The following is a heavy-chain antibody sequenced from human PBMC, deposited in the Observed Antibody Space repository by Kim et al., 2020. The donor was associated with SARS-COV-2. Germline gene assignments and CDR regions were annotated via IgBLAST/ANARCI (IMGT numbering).Heavy chain of an antibody. CDR2: ISYDGSNK. V-gene: IGHV3-30*04. CDR3: VTGVLLWFVEFRV. J-gene: IGHJ4*02. D-gene: IGHD3-10*01. CDR1: GFTFSSYA. Sequence: GGSLRLSCAASGFTFSSYAMHWVRQAPGKGLEWVAVISYDGSNKYYADSVKGRFTISRDNSKNTLYLQMNSLRAEDTAVYYCVTGVLLWFVEFRVWGQGT.